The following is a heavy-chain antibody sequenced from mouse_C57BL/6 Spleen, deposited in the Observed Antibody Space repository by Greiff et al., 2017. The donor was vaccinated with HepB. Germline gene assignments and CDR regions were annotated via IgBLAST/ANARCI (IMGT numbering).Heavy chain of an antibody. J-gene: IGHJ4*01. CDR3: TRWRITTGYYAMDY. D-gene: IGHD2-4*01. V-gene: IGHV1-15*01. CDR2: IDPETGGT. CDR1: GYTFTDYE. Sequence: VQLQQSGAELVRPGASVTLSCKASGYTFTDYEMHWVKQTPVHGLEWIGAIDPETGGTAYNQKFKGKAILTADKSSSTAYMELRSLTSEDSAVYYGTRWRITTGYYAMDYWGQGTSVTVSS.